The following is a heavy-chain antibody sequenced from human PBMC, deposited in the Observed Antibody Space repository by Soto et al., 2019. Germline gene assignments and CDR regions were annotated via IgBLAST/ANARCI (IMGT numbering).Heavy chain of an antibody. CDR1: GYTFTSYD. CDR3: ARGPRVYAPRYYYGMDV. Sequence: QVQLVQSGAEVKKPGASVKVSCKASGYTFTSYDSNWVRQATGQGLEWMGWMNPNSGNTGYAQKFQGRVTMTRNTSISTAYMELSSLRSEDTAVYYCARGPRVYAPRYYYGMDVWGQGTTVTVSS. V-gene: IGHV1-8*01. CDR2: MNPNSGNT. J-gene: IGHJ6*02. D-gene: IGHD2-8*01.